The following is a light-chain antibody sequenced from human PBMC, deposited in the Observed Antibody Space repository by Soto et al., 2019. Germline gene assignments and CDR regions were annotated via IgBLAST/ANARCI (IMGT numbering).Light chain of an antibody. CDR3: SSYTVTNFLSYV. V-gene: IGLV2-14*01. J-gene: IGLJ1*01. CDR2: EVT. Sequence: SALTQPASVSGSPGQSITISCTGSSSDVGGYNYVSWYQQHPGKAPKLTIYEVTYRPSGVSNRFSGSKSGNTASLTISGLQSEDEADYYCSSYTVTNFLSYVFGTGTKVTVL. CDR1: SSDVGGYNY.